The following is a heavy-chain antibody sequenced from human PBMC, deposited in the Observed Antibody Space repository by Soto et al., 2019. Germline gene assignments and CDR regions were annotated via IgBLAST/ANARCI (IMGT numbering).Heavy chain of an antibody. CDR1: GFAFGDYA. CDR2: IRSKAYGGTT. CDR3: TRVRIVATPRTKFWVDV. V-gene: IGHV3-49*03. Sequence: GGSLRLSCKASGFAFGDYAMSWFRQAPGKGLEWVGFIRSKAYGGTTEYAASVKGRFTISRDDSKSIAYLQMNSLKTEDTAVYYCTRVRIVATPRTKFWVDVWDKGTKVTVSS. J-gene: IGHJ6*04. D-gene: IGHD5-12*01.